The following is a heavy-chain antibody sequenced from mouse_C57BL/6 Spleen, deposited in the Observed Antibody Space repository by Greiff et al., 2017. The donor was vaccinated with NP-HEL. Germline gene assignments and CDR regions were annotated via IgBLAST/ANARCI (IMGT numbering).Heavy chain of an antibody. CDR3: TSRGRLLEFAY. CDR1: GYTFTDYE. V-gene: IGHV1-15*01. Sequence: VQLQQSGAELVRPGASVTLSCKASGYTFTDYEMHWVKQTPVHGLEWIGAIDPETGGTAYNQKFKGKAILTADKSSSTAYMGLRSLTSEDSAVYYCTSRGRLLEFAYWGQGTLVTVSA. D-gene: IGHD2-3*01. CDR2: IDPETGGT. J-gene: IGHJ3*01.